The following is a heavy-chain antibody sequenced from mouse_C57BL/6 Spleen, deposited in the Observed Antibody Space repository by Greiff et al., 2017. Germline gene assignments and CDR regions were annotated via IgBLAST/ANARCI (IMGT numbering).Heavy chain of an antibody. CDR3: VRGSLEYYGSSERFAY. CDR2: ISYDGSN. Sequence: EVQLVESGPGLVKPSQSLPLTCSVTGYSITSGYYWNWIRQFPGNKLEWMGYISYDGSNNYNPSLKNRIFITRDTSKNQFFLKLNSVTTVDTATYYGVRGSLEYYGSSERFAYWGQGTLVTVSA. CDR1: GYSITSGYY. V-gene: IGHV3-6*01. J-gene: IGHJ3*01. D-gene: IGHD1-1*01.